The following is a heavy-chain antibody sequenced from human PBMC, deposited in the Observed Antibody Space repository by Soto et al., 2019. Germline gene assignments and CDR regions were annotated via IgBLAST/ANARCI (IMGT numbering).Heavy chain of an antibody. V-gene: IGHV1-69*02. J-gene: IGHJ6*02. CDR1: GGTFSSYT. D-gene: IGHD3-10*01. CDR3: ASLMSSGYYYGMDV. Sequence: QVQLVQSGAEVKKPGSSVKVSCKASGGTFSSYTISWVRQAPGQGLEWMGRIIPILGIANYAQKFQGRVTITADKSTSTAYMGLSSLRSEDTAVYYCASLMSSGYYYGMDVWGQGTTVTVSS. CDR2: IIPILGIA.